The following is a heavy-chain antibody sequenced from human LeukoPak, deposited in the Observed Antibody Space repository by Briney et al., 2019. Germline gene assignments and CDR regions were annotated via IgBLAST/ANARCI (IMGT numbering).Heavy chain of an antibody. D-gene: IGHD6-6*01. V-gene: IGHV4-59*01. J-gene: IGHJ4*02. CDR2: IYYSGST. CDR1: GDSISSYY. CDR3: AGAREFSSSSGRAYYFDF. Sequence: SETLSLTCTVSGDSISSYYWSWIRQPPGKRLEWIGYIYYSGSTNYNPSLKSRLTISLDTSKNQFSLRLSSVTAADTAVYYCAGAREFSSSSGRAYYFDFWGQGTLVTVSS.